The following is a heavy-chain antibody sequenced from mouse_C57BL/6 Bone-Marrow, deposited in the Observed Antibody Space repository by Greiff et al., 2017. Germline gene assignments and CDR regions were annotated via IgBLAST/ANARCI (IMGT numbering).Heavy chain of an antibody. D-gene: IGHD2-3*01. CDR1: GFSFNTYA. V-gene: IGHV10-1*01. CDR2: IRSKSNNYAT. CDR3: VRDDGYYVGWYFDV. Sequence: EVQRVESGGGLVQPKGSLKLSCAASGFSFNTYAMNWVRQAPGKGLEWVARIRSKSNNYATYYADSVKDRFTISRDDSESMLYLQMNNLTTEDTAMYYCVRDDGYYVGWYFDVWGTGTTVTVSS. J-gene: IGHJ1*03.